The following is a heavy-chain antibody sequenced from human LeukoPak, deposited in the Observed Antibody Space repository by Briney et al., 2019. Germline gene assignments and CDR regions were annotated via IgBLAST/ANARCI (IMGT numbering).Heavy chain of an antibody. Sequence: GASVKVSCKASGYTFTGYYMHWVRQAPGQGLEWMGWINPNSGGTNYAQKFQGWVTMTRDTSISTAYMELSRLRSDDTAVYYCARGDSSGYYGDAFDIWGQGTMVTVSS. V-gene: IGHV1-2*04. D-gene: IGHD3-22*01. CDR3: ARGDSSGYYGDAFDI. J-gene: IGHJ3*02. CDR1: GYTFTGYY. CDR2: INPNSGGT.